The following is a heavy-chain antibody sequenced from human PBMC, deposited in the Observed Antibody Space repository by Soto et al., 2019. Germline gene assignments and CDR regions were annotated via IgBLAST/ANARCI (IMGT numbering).Heavy chain of an antibody. Sequence: GGSLRLSCAASGFTFSSYAMHWVRQATGKGLEWVAVISYDGSNKYYADSVKGRFTISRDNSKNTLYLQMNSLRAEDTAVYYCARDGSGYCSGGSCHDAFDIWGQGTMVTVSS. CDR3: ARDGSGYCSGGSCHDAFDI. D-gene: IGHD2-15*01. CDR1: GFTFSSYA. J-gene: IGHJ3*02. CDR2: ISYDGSNK. V-gene: IGHV3-30-3*01.